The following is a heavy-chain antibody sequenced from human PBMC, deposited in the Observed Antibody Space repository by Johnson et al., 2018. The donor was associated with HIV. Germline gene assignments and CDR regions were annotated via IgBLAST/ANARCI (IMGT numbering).Heavy chain of an antibody. J-gene: IGHJ3*02. CDR3: ARDIAIQLWSHDAFDI. Sequence: QVQLVESGGGLVKPGGSLRLSCAASGFTFSDYYMSWIRQAPGKGLEWVSYISGSGGAIYYADSVKGRFTISRGNAKNSLYLQMNSLRAGDTAGYYCARDIAIQLWSHDAFDIWGQGTMVTVSS. CDR2: ISGSGGAI. D-gene: IGHD5-18*01. CDR1: GFTFSDYY. V-gene: IGHV3-11*04.